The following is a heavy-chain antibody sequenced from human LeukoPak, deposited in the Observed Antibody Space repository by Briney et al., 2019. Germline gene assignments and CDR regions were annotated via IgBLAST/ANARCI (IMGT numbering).Heavy chain of an antibody. CDR3: ARALHYGDYPYYYYYMDV. J-gene: IGHJ6*03. CDR1: GFTFSNYG. CDR2: ISSSSSYI. V-gene: IGHV3-21*01. D-gene: IGHD4-17*01. Sequence: GGSLRLSCAASGFTFSNYGMNWVRQAPGKGLEWVSSISSSSSYIYYADSVKGRFTISRDNAKNSLYLQMNSLRAEDTAVYYCARALHYGDYPYYYYYMDVWGKGTTVTISS.